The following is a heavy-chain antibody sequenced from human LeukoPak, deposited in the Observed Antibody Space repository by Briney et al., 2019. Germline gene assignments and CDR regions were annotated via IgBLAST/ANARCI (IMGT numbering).Heavy chain of an antibody. D-gene: IGHD3-3*01. J-gene: IGHJ5*02. V-gene: IGHV3-53*01. CDR1: GFSVSNKY. CDR2: IYTGGDT. Sequence: GESLRLSCAASGFSVSNKYVSWVRQAPGKGLEWVSVIYTGGDTYYADSVRGRFTISRDNAKNTLYLQMNSLRVEDTAVYYCTKSDWFDPWGQGTLVTVSS. CDR3: TKSDWFDP.